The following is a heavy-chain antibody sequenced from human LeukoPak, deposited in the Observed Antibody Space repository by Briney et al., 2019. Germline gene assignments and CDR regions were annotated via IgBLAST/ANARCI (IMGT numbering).Heavy chain of an antibody. Sequence: SETLSLTCTVSGGSISSYYWSWIRQPPGKGLEWIGYIYYSGSTNYNPSLKSRVTISVDTSKNQFSLKLSSVTAADTAVYYCARVHGRGDAFDIWGQGTMVTVSS. CDR3: ARVHGRGDAFDI. V-gene: IGHV4-59*01. CDR1: GGSISSYY. D-gene: IGHD3-10*01. J-gene: IGHJ3*02. CDR2: IYYSGST.